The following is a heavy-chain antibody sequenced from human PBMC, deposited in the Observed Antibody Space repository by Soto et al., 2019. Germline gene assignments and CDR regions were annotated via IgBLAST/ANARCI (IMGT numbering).Heavy chain of an antibody. D-gene: IGHD1-1*01. V-gene: IGHV1-18*01. CDR1: GYTFTSYG. J-gene: IGHJ4*02. CDR3: ARVGLEPQGFDY. CDR2: ISAYNGNT. Sequence: QVQLVQSGAEVKKPGASVKVSCKASGYTFTSYGISWVRQAPGHGLEWMGWISAYNGNTTYAQMIQGRVTMTTDTSTSTAYMELRSLRSDDTDVYDCARVGLEPQGFDYWFQGTLGTVSS.